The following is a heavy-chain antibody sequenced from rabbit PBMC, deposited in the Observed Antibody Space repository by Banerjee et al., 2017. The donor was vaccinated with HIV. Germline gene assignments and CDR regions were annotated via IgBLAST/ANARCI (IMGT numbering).Heavy chain of an antibody. CDR1: GFSFSNKYV. J-gene: IGHJ4*01. CDR3: ARDLAGVIGWNFDL. D-gene: IGHD4-1*01. V-gene: IGHV1S43*01. Sequence: QSLEESGGDLVKPGGSLTLTCTASGFSFSNKYVMCWVRQAPGKGLEWIGCINTSSGNTVYASWAKGRFTISRSTSLNTVDLKMTSLTAADTATYFCARDLAGVIGWNFDLWGPGTLVTVS. CDR2: INTSSGNT.